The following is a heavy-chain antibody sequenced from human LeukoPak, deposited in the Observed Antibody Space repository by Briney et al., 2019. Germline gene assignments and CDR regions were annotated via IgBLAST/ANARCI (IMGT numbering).Heavy chain of an antibody. Sequence: PGGSLRLSCAASGFTFSSYSMNWVRQAPGKGLEWVSSISGSSSYIYYADSVKGRFTISRDNAKNSLYLQMNSLRAEDTAVYYCARDRPPPGYMAIDYYYMDVWGKGTTVTISS. CDR1: GFTFSSYS. V-gene: IGHV3-21*01. D-gene: IGHD3-16*02. J-gene: IGHJ6*03. CDR2: ISGSSSYI. CDR3: ARDRPPPGYMAIDYYYMDV.